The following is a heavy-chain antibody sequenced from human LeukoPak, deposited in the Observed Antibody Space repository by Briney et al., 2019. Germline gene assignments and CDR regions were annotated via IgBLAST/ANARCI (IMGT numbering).Heavy chain of an antibody. V-gene: IGHV3-30*18. Sequence: GGSLRLSCAASGFTCSNDGMHWVRQAPGKGLEWVALISYDGTNKYYADSVKGRFTISRDNSKNTLYLQMNSLRAEDTAVYYCAKDLDGIVVVPAAMLYWGQGTLVNVSS. CDR3: AKDLDGIVVVPAAMLY. J-gene: IGHJ4*02. CDR1: GFTCSNDG. D-gene: IGHD2-2*01. CDR2: ISYDGTNK.